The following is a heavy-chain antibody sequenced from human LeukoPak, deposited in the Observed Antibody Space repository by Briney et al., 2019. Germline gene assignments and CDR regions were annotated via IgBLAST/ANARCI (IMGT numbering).Heavy chain of an antibody. V-gene: IGHV4-34*01. CDR1: GGSFSGYY. CDR2: IYHSGST. CDR3: ARGAPVYYYGMDV. J-gene: IGHJ6*02. Sequence: SETLSLTCAVYGGSFSGYYWSWIRQPPGKGLEWIGYIYHSGSTYYNPSLKSRVTISVDRSKNQFSLKLSSVTAADTAVYYCARGAPVYYYGMDVWGQGTTVTVSS.